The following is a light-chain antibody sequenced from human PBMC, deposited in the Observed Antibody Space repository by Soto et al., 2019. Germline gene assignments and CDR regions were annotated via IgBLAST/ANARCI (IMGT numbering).Light chain of an antibody. CDR1: SSDVGGYKY. Sequence: QSALTQPPSASGSPGQSVTISCTVTSSDVGGYKYVSWYQQYPGKAPKLMIYEVSKRPSAVPDRFSGSKSGKTASLTVSGLQPEDEADYYCTSYAGSNIWVFGGGTKLTVL. CDR2: EVS. CDR3: TSYAGSNIWV. J-gene: IGLJ3*02. V-gene: IGLV2-8*01.